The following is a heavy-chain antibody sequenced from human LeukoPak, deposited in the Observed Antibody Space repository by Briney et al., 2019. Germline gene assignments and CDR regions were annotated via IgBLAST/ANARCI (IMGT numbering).Heavy chain of an antibody. CDR1: GGSFSGYY. V-gene: IGHV3-23*01. D-gene: IGHD3-10*01. CDR2: ISGSGGST. CDR3: AKITMVRGVIISEDY. Sequence: PSETLSLTCAVYGGSFSGYYWSWIRQPPGKGLEWVSAISGSGGSTYYADSVKGRFTISRDNSKNTLYLQMNSLGAEDTAVYYCAKITMVRGVIISEDYWGQGTLVTVSS. J-gene: IGHJ4*02.